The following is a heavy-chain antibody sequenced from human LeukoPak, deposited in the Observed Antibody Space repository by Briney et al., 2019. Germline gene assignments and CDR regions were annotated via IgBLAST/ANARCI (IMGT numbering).Heavy chain of an antibody. D-gene: IGHD2-21*02. Sequence: GSLRLSCAASGFTFSTYWMNWYRQAPGKGLEWVGNINQDASEINYVDSVRGRFTNSRDNAKNSLHLQMNSLRAEDTAVYYCATDRDNSDWQKRFDSWGQGTLVTVSS. CDR3: ATDRDNSDWQKRFDS. CDR1: GFTFSTYW. J-gene: IGHJ4*02. V-gene: IGHV3-7*01. CDR2: INQDASEI.